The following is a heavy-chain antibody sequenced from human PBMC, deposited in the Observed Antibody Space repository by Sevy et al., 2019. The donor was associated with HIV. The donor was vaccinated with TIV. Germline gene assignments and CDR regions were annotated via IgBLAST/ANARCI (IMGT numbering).Heavy chain of an antibody. D-gene: IGHD2-8*01. Sequence: GGSLRLSCAASGFAFYEYSMSWIRQAPGKGLEWVATLSFGCGKINYADSVKGRFTISRDNSKNQFYLQMDNLRVEDTALYYWAREGCSRPHDYWGQGTRVTVSS. CDR1: GFAFYEYS. J-gene: IGHJ4*02. CDR2: LSFGCGKI. V-gene: IGHV3-23*01. CDR3: AREGCSRPHDY.